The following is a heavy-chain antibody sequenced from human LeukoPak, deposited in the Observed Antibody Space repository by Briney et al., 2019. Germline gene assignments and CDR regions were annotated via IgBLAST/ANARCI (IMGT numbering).Heavy chain of an antibody. CDR2: INPNSGGT. CDR1: GYTFTGYS. D-gene: IGHD1-26*01. CDR3: ARSSSRSGGYNY. J-gene: IGHJ4*02. Sequence: ASVKVSCKASGYTFTGYSMHWVRQAPGQGLEWMGRINPNSGGTNSAQKFQGRVTMTRDTSISTAYMELSRLTSDDTAVYYCARSSSRSGGYNYWGQGTLVSISS. V-gene: IGHV1-2*06.